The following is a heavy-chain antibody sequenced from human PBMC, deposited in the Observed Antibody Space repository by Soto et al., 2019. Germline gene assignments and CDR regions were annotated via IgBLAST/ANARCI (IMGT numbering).Heavy chain of an antibody. J-gene: IGHJ6*02. CDR3: ARAGCDGGSCYTLVGLRYGMDV. V-gene: IGHV3-30-3*01. Sequence: QVQLVESGGGVVQPGRSLRLSCAASGFTFSSYAMHWVRQAPGKGLEWVAVISYDGSNKYYADSVKGRFTISRDNSKNQLYLQMNGMRAEDTAVYYCARAGCDGGSCYTLVGLRYGMDVWGQGTTVNVSS. CDR1: GFTFSSYA. D-gene: IGHD2-15*01. CDR2: ISYDGSNK.